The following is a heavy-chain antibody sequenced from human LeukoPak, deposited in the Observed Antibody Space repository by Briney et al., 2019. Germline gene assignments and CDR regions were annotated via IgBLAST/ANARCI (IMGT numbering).Heavy chain of an antibody. J-gene: IGHJ4*02. Sequence: GGSLRLSCTASGFTFGDYAMSWVRQAPGKGLEWVAVIWYEGSNKYYADSVKGRFTISRDNSKNTLYLQMNSLRAEDTAVYYCARGLGWMTYYYFDYWGQGTLVTVSS. CDR3: ARGLGWMTYYYFDY. CDR2: IWYEGSNK. D-gene: IGHD2-2*03. V-gene: IGHV3-33*01. CDR1: GFTFGDYA.